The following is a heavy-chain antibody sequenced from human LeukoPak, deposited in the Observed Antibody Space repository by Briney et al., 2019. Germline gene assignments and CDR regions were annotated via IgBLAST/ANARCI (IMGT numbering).Heavy chain of an antibody. D-gene: IGHD2-2*01. CDR2: ISGSGDTT. J-gene: IGHJ4*02. CDR3: ARTPKKYCSSTTCYPDY. CDR1: GFTFSSYA. Sequence: AGGSLRLSCAASGFTFSSYAMSWVRLAPGKGLEWVSTISGSGDTTYYADSVRGRLTISRDNSNNTLYLQMNSLRAENTALYYCARTPKKYCSSTTCYPDYWGQGTLVTVSS. V-gene: IGHV3-23*01.